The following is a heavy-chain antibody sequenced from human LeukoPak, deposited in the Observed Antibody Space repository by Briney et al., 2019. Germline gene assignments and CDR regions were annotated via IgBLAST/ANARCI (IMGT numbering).Heavy chain of an antibody. CDR2: ISSSSSYI. D-gene: IGHD3-22*01. CDR3: AKAYDSSGYFFAFDY. Sequence: GGSLRLSCAASGFTFSSYSMNWVRQAPGKGLEWVSSISSSSSYIYYADSVKGRFTISRDNSKNTLYLQMNSLRAEDTAVYYCAKAYDSSGYFFAFDYWGQGTLVTVSS. J-gene: IGHJ4*02. V-gene: IGHV3-21*04. CDR1: GFTFSSYS.